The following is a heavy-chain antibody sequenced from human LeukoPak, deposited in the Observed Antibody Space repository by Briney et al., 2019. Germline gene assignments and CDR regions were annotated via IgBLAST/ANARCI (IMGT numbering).Heavy chain of an antibody. V-gene: IGHV1-46*03. J-gene: IGHJ3*02. CDR3: AGGNFHCGGDCYSGILFDAFDI. CDR2: INPSGGST. Sequence: ASVKVSCKASGYTFTSYYMHWVRQAPGQGLEWMGIINPSGGSTSYAQKFQGRVTMTRDTSTSTVYMELSSLRSEDTAVYYCAGGNFHCGGDCYSGILFDAFDIWGQGTMVTVSS. D-gene: IGHD2-21*01. CDR1: GYTFTSYY.